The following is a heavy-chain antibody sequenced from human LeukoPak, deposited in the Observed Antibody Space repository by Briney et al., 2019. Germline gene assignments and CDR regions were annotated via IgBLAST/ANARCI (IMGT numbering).Heavy chain of an antibody. CDR3: ARGLPRGARFDP. Sequence: PSETLSLTCAVYGGSFSGYYWSWIRQPPGKGLEWIGEINHSGSTNYNPSLKSRVTISVDTSKNQFSLKLSSVTAADTAVYYCARGLPRGARFDPWGQGTLVTVSS. J-gene: IGHJ5*02. D-gene: IGHD3-10*01. CDR1: GGSFSGYY. V-gene: IGHV4-34*01. CDR2: INHSGST.